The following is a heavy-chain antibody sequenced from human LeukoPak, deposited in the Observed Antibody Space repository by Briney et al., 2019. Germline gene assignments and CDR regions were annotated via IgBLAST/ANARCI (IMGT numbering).Heavy chain of an antibody. J-gene: IGHJ4*02. V-gene: IGHV3-30*04. Sequence: GGSLRLSCAASGFTFSSYAMHWVRQAPGKGLEWVAVISYDGSNKYYADSVKGRFTISRDNSKNTLYLQMNSPRAEDTAVYYCARDRDYYDSSGYYYAYFDYWGQGTLVTVSS. CDR3: ARDRDYYDSSGYYYAYFDY. D-gene: IGHD3-22*01. CDR1: GFTFSSYA. CDR2: ISYDGSNK.